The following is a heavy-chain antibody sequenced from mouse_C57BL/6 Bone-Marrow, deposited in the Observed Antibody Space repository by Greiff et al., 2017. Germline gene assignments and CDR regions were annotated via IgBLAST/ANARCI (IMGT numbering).Heavy chain of an antibody. CDR2: ISSGGSYT. J-gene: IGHJ2*01. CDR1: GFTFSSYG. D-gene: IGHD2-3*01. CDR3: ARGYYNYFDY. Sequence: EVQLQQSGGDLVKPGGSLKLSCAASGFTFSSYGMSWVRQTPDKRLEWVATISSGGSYTYYPDSVKGRFTISRDNAKNTLYLQMSSLKSEDTAMYYCARGYYNYFDYWGQGTTLTVSS. V-gene: IGHV5-6*01.